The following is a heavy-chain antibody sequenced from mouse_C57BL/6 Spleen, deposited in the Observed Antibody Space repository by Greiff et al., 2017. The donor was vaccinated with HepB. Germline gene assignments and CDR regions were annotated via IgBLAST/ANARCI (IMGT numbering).Heavy chain of an antibody. CDR1: GYAFTNYL. V-gene: IGHV1-54*01. CDR2: INPGSGGT. J-gene: IGHJ2*01. CDR3: ARGDKGDYFDY. Sequence: QVQLQQSGAELVRPGTSVKVSCKASGYAFTNYLIEWVKQRPGQGLEWIGVINPGSGGTNYNEKFKGKATLTADKSSSTAYMQLSSLTSEDSAVYFCARGDKGDYFDYWGQGTTLTVSS.